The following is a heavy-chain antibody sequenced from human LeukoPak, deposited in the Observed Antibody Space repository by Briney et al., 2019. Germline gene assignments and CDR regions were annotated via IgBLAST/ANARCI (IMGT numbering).Heavy chain of an antibody. CDR3: ARDLSTYYYGSGSTYYYYYGMDV. D-gene: IGHD3-10*01. CDR2: ISYDGSNK. V-gene: IGHV3-30*03. CDR1: GFTFSSYG. Sequence: GGSLRLSCAASGFTFSSYGMHWVRQAPGKGLEWVAVISYDGSNKYYADSVKGRFTISRDNSKNTLYLQMNSLRAEDTAVYYCARDLSTYYYGSGSTYYYYYGMDVWGQGTTVTVSS. J-gene: IGHJ6*02.